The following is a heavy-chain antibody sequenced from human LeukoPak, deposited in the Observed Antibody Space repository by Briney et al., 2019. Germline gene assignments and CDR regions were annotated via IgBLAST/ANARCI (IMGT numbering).Heavy chain of an antibody. V-gene: IGHV4-39*01. Sequence: SETLSLTCTVSGGSISSSYYWGWIRQPPGKGLEWIGNKYYRGSTYYNPSLKSRVTISVDTSKNQFSLKLSSVTAADTAVYYCARTHVWGSYRYTGVDYWGQGTLVTVSS. D-gene: IGHD3-16*02. CDR1: GGSISSSYY. J-gene: IGHJ4*02. CDR3: ARTHVWGSYRYTGVDY. CDR2: KYYRGST.